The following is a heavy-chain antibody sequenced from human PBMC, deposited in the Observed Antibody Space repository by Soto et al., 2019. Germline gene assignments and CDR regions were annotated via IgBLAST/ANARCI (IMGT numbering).Heavy chain of an antibody. D-gene: IGHD5-12*01. CDR2: INHSGST. CDR1: GGSFSGYY. Sequence: PSETLSLTCAVYGGSFSGYYWSWIRQPPGKGLEWIGEINHSGSTYYKPSLKSRVTISVDTSKNQLSLKLSSVTAADTAVYYCAGASTWHPGAFDIWGQGTTVTVSS. V-gene: IGHV4-34*01. J-gene: IGHJ3*02. CDR3: AGASTWHPGAFDI.